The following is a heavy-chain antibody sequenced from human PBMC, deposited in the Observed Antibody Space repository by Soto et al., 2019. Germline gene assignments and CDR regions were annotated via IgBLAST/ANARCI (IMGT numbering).Heavy chain of an antibody. CDR1: GFTFSYYT. J-gene: IGHJ6*02. CDR3: ADPVPAPTHYDSYDMDV. D-gene: IGHD2-2*01. Sequence: EVQLLESGGGLVQPGGSLRLSCVASGFTFSYYTMSWVRQAPGKGLEWVSGISNSGDTIYYADSVKGRFTISRDNFKNTLYLQMNSLRADDTAVYDCADPVPAPTHYDSYDMDVWGQGTTVTVSS. V-gene: IGHV3-23*01. CDR2: ISNSGDTI.